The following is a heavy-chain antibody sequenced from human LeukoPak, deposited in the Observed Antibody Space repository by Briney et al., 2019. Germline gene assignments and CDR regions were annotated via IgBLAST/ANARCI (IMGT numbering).Heavy chain of an antibody. CDR2: IKSKTDGGTT. CDR3: TTDRSRYYYDSSGYLSNAFDI. Sequence: PGGSLRLSCAASGFTFSNAWMNWVRQAPGKGLEWVGRIKSKTDGGTTDYAAPVKGRFSISRDDSKNTLYLQMNSLKTEDTAVYYCTTDRSRYYYDSSGYLSNAFDIWGQGTMVTVSS. J-gene: IGHJ3*02. D-gene: IGHD3-22*01. V-gene: IGHV3-15*07. CDR1: GFTFSNAW.